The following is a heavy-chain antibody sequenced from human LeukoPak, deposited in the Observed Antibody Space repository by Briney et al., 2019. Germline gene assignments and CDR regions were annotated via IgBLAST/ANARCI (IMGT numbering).Heavy chain of an antibody. CDR3: ARLGGEDSGYDFDY. V-gene: IGHV4-38-2*02. Sequence: PSETLSLTCTVSGYSISSGYSWGWIRQPPGKRLEWIGNIYHSGSTYYSPSLRSRITISVDTSKNQFSLKLNSVTAADTALYYCARLGGEDSGYDFDYWGQGTLVTVSS. J-gene: IGHJ4*02. D-gene: IGHD5-12*01. CDR1: GYSISSGYS. CDR2: IYHSGST.